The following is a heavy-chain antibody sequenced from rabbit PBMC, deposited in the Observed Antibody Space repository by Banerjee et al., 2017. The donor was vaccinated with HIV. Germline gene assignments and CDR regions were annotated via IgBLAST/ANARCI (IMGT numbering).Heavy chain of an antibody. CDR1: GFSFSNKYV. CDR2: INTNSGNT. J-gene: IGHJ4*01. Sequence: QSLQESGGGLFQPGGSLALTCTASGFSFSNKYVMCWVRQAPGKGLEWIACINTNSGNTVYASWAKGRFTISRTSSTTVTLQMTGLTAADTATYFCTRSFNLWGPGTLVTVS. CDR3: TRSFNL. V-gene: IGHV1S40*01.